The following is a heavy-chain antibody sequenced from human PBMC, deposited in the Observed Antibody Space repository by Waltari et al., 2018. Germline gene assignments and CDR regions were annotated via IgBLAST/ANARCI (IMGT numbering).Heavy chain of an antibody. V-gene: IGHV4-4*07. D-gene: IGHD2-15*01. CDR3: AREGREVASL. J-gene: IGHJ4*02. CDR2: VYISGHT. CDR1: GGPLSNYY. Sequence: QVQLHESGPGLVTPSETLSLTCSVSGGPLSNYYWTWVRQSAGKGLEWIGRVYISGHTNYNPSLESRVSMSLDTSTNEFSLKLRFVTAADTAVYYCAREGREVASLWGQGTLVTVSS.